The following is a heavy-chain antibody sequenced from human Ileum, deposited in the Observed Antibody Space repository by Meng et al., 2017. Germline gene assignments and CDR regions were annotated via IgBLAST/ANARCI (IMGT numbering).Heavy chain of an antibody. V-gene: IGHV4-4*02. D-gene: IGHD4-23*01. CDR2: ISHSGST. Sequence: HVWVPGRVKPSGTVSLTCADPSGSVSRDTYWSGVRLPPGKGLGWFGQISHSGSTFYNPSLKSLVTMSVDKSKSQFSLRLTSVTAADTAVHYCARHGGYYQGFWGQGTLVTVSS. CDR1: SGSVSRDTY. CDR3: ARHGGYYQGF. J-gene: IGHJ4*02.